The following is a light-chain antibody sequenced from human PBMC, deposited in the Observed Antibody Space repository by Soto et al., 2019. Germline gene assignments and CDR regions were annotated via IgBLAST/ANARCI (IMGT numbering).Light chain of an antibody. Sequence: NFMLTQPHSVSESPGKTVTISCTRSSGSIASNYVQWYQQRPGSSPTTVIYEDNQRPSGVPDRFSGSIDSSSNSASLTISGLKTEDEADYYCQSYDSRNHLWVFGGGTKVTVL. CDR2: EDN. J-gene: IGLJ3*02. CDR1: SGSIASNY. CDR3: QSYDSRNHLWV. V-gene: IGLV6-57*01.